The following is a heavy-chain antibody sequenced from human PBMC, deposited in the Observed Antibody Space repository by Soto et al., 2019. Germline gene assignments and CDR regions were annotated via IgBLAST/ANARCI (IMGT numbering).Heavy chain of an antibody. V-gene: IGHV1-69*13. CDR2: IIPIFGTA. Sequence: SVKVSCKASGGTFSSCAISWVRQAPGQGLEWMGGIIPIFGTANYAQKFQGRVTITADESTSTAYMELSSLRSEDTAVYYCARAAPRITIFGVVGPYGMDVWGQGTTVTVSS. CDR3: ARAAPRITIFGVVGPYGMDV. CDR1: GGTFSSCA. D-gene: IGHD3-3*01. J-gene: IGHJ6*02.